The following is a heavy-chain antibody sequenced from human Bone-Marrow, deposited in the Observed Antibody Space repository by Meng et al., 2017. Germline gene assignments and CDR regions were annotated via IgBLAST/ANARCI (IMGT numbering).Heavy chain of an antibody. Sequence: GGSLRLSCAASGFTFSSYAMHWVRQAPGKGLEWVAVISYDGSNKYYADSVKGRFTISRDNSKNTLYLQMNSLRAEDTAVYYCASNYDFWGGYFPYWGQGTLVTVSS. CDR1: GFTFSSYA. D-gene: IGHD3-3*01. V-gene: IGHV3-30*01. CDR2: ISYDGSNK. CDR3: ASNYDFWGGYFPY. J-gene: IGHJ4*02.